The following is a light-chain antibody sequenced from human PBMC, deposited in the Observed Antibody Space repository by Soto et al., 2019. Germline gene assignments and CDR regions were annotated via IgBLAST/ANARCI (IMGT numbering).Light chain of an antibody. J-gene: IGLJ2*01. CDR1: SSNIGAGYD. V-gene: IGLV1-40*01. CDR3: LYCDSSPSVV. Sequence: QSALTQPPSVSGAPGQRVTISCTGSSSNIGAGYDVHWYQQLPGRAPKLLIYGNTNRPSGVPDRFSGSKSGTSAALAITGLQAEDDADYYCLYCDSSPSVVFGGGTKLTVL. CDR2: GNT.